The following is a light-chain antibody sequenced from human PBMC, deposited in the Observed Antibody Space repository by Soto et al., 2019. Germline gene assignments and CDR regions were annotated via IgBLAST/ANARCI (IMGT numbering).Light chain of an antibody. Sequence: QSALTQPRSLSGSPGQSVTISCTGTSSDVGGHDYVSWHQQHPGKAPKLMIYDVSKRPSGVPGRFSGSKSGNTASLTISGLQAEDEGDYYCCSYAGSFPFVVFGGGTKLTVL. CDR1: SSDVGGHDY. V-gene: IGLV2-11*01. CDR3: CSYAGSFPFVV. J-gene: IGLJ2*01. CDR2: DVS.